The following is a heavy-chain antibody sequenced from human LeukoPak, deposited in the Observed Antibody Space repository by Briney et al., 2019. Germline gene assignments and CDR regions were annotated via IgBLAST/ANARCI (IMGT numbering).Heavy chain of an antibody. CDR3: ARDNGYSYGPLYFDY. CDR1: GFTFSSYW. J-gene: IGHJ4*02. V-gene: IGHV3-7*01. D-gene: IGHD5-18*01. CDR2: IKQDGSEK. Sequence: GGSLRLSCAASGFTFSSYWMSWVRQAPGKGLEWVATIKQDGSEKYYVDSVKGRFTISRDNAKNSLYLQMNSLRAEDTAVYYCARDNGYSYGPLYFDYWGQGTLVTVSS.